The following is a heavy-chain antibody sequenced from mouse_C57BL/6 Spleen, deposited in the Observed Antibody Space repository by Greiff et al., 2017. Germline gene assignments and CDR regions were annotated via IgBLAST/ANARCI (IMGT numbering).Heavy chain of an antibody. J-gene: IGHJ1*03. V-gene: IGHV1-15*01. CDR2: IDPETGGT. CDR3: TRRGLLRSYFDV. CDR1: GYTFTDYE. D-gene: IGHD1-1*01. Sequence: QVQLKESGAELVRPGASVTLSCKASGYTFTDYEMHWVKQTPVHGLEWIGAIDPETGGTAYNQKFKGKAILTADKSSSTAYMELRSLTSEDSAVYYCTRRGLLRSYFDVWGTGTTVTVSS.